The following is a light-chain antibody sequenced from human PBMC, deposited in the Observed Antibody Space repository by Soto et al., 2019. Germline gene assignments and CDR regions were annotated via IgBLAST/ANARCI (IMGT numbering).Light chain of an antibody. J-gene: IGKJ1*01. CDR2: GAS. V-gene: IGKV3-20*01. CDR3: HKYGSSPWT. CDR1: ESVASNY. Sequence: EIVLTQSPGTLSLSPGERATLSCRASESVASNYLAWYQHKPGQAPRLLFFGASNRATGIPDRFSGSGSGTDFTLTISRLEPEDFAVYYCHKYGSSPWTLGQGTKVDIK.